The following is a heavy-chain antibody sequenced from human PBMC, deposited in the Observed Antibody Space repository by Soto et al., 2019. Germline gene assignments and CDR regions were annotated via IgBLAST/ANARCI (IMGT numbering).Heavy chain of an antibody. CDR3: AKDLSLLVDY. Sequence: QVQLVESGGGVVQPGRSLRLSCAASGFTFSSYGMHWVRQAPGKGLEWVAVISYDGSNKYYADSVKGRFTISSDNSKNTLYLQMNSLRAEDTAVYYCAKDLSLLVDYWGQGTLVTVSS. D-gene: IGHD3-16*01. CDR1: GFTFSSYG. J-gene: IGHJ4*02. V-gene: IGHV3-30*18. CDR2: ISYDGSNK.